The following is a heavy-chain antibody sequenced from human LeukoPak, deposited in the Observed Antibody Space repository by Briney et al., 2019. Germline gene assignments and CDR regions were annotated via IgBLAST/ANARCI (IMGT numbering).Heavy chain of an antibody. CDR1: GFSISSRGGG. CDR3: AHSRRLRDCSGGSCYYFDY. D-gene: IGHD2-15*01. J-gene: IGHJ4*02. CDR2: IYWDDDK. V-gene: IGHV2-5*02. Sequence: SGPTLVNPTQTLTLTCTFSGFSISSRGGGVGWIRQPPGRALEWLSVIYWDDDKRYSPSLKNRLTITRDTSKSQVVLTMTNLDPVDAATYYCAHSRRLRDCSGGSCYYFDYWGQGTLVTVSS.